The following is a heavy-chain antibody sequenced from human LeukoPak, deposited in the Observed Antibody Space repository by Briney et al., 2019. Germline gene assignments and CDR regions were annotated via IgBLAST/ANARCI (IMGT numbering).Heavy chain of an antibody. CDR2: ISSSSSYI. D-gene: IGHD6-13*01. Sequence: GGSLRLSCAASGFTFSSYSMTWVRQAPGKGLEWVSSISSSSSYIYYADSVKGRFTISRDNAKNSLYLQMNSLRAEDTAVYYCARDAGRIAAAGTMGYWGQGTLVTVSS. CDR3: ARDAGRIAAAGTMGY. V-gene: IGHV3-21*01. CDR1: GFTFSSYS. J-gene: IGHJ4*02.